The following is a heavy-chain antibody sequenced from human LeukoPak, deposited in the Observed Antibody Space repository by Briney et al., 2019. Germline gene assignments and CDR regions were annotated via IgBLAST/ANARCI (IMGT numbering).Heavy chain of an antibody. J-gene: IGHJ4*02. D-gene: IGHD4-17*01. CDR3: AKDHGDGFDY. Sequence: GGSLRLSCAASGFTFSSYGMHWVRQAPGKGLEWVSAISGSGGSTYYADSVKGRFTISRDNSKNTLYLQMNSLRAEDTAVYYCAKDHGDGFDYWGQGTLVTVSS. CDR2: ISGSGGST. CDR1: GFTFSSYG. V-gene: IGHV3-23*01.